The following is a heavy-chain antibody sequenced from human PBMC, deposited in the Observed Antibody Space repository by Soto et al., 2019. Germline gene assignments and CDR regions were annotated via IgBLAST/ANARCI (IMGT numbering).Heavy chain of an antibody. J-gene: IGHJ4*02. V-gene: IGHV4-34*01. Sequence: SETLSLTCAVYGGSFSGYYWTWIRQPPGKGLEWIGEINHRRSTSYNPSLKRRVTMSIDTSKNQFSLKLSSVTAADTAVYYCARVDTAMVPDYWGQGTLVTVS. D-gene: IGHD5-18*01. CDR2: INHRRST. CDR3: ARVDTAMVPDY. CDR1: GGSFSGYY.